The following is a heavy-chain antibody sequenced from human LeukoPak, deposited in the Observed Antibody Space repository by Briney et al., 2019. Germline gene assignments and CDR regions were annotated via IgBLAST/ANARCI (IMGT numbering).Heavy chain of an antibody. CDR1: GYTFTSNY. J-gene: IGHJ4*02. Sequence: ASVKVSCKAFGYTFTSNYMHWVRQAPGQGPEWMGVISPSGGSTTYAQKFQGRVTITADESTSTAYMELSSLRSEDTAVYYCAREGDRNSGTVDYWGQGTLVTVSS. CDR3: AREGDRNSGTVDY. CDR2: ISPSGGST. D-gene: IGHD1-1*01. V-gene: IGHV1-46*01.